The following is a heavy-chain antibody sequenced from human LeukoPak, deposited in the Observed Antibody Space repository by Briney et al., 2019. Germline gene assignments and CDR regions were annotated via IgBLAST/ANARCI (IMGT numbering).Heavy chain of an antibody. CDR1: GGSFSGYY. J-gene: IGHJ4*02. D-gene: IGHD3-3*01. CDR2: INHSGST. CDR3: AGTGRNYDFWSGYYTGIKFDY. Sequence: SETLSLTCAVYGGSFSGYYWSWIRQPPGKGLEWIGEINHSGSTNYNPSLKSRVTISVDTSKNQFSLKLSSVTAADTAVYYCAGTGRNYDFWSGYYTGIKFDYWGQGTLVTVSS. V-gene: IGHV4-34*01.